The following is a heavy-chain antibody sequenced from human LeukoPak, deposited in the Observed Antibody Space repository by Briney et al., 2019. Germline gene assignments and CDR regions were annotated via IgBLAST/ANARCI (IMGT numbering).Heavy chain of an antibody. CDR3: ARAPEGYITMVRGVITLSYYYYMDV. J-gene: IGHJ6*03. D-gene: IGHD3-10*01. V-gene: IGHV3-48*03. CDR1: GFTFSSYE. CDR2: ISSSGSTI. Sequence: PGGSLRLSCAASGFTFSSYEMNWVRQAPGKGLEWVSYISSSGSTIYYADSVKGRFTISRDNAKNSLYLQMNSLRAEDTAVYYCARAPEGYITMVRGVITLSYYYYMDVWGKGTTVTISS.